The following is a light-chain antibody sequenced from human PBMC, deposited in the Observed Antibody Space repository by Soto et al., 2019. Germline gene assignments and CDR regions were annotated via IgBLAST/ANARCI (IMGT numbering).Light chain of an antibody. V-gene: IGLV2-23*01. CDR1: SSDVGSYNL. CDR3: CSYAGSSTYV. CDR2: EGS. J-gene: IGLJ1*01. Sequence: QSALTQPASVSGSPGQSITISCTGTSSDVGSYNLVSWYQQHPGKAPKLMIYEGSNRPSGVSNRFSGSKSDNPASLKISGLQSEHESDFYCCSYAGSSTYVFGPGTKLTVL.